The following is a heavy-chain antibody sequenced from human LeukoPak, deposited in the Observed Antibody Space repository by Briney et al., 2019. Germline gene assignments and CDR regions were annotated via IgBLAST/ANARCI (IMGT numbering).Heavy chain of an antibody. J-gene: IGHJ4*02. V-gene: IGHV4-31*03. CDR3: ARHRSSNSSPFDY. CDR1: GGSISSGGYY. D-gene: IGHD6-6*01. Sequence: PSQTLSLTCTVSGGSISSGGYYWSWIRQHPGKGLEWIGYIYTSGSTNYNPSLKSRVTISVDTSKNQFSLKLNSMTAADTAVYYCARHRSSNSSPFDYWGQGTLVTVSS. CDR2: IYTSGST.